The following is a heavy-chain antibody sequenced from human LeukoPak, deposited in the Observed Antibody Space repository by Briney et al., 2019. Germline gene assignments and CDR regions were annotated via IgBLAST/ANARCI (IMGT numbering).Heavy chain of an antibody. CDR2: IIPIFGTA. V-gene: IGHV1-69*13. Sequence: GASVKVSCKASGGTFSSYAISWVRQAPGQGLEWMGGIIPIFGTANYAQTFQGRVTTTADETTSTAYMQLSSLRAEDTAVYYCARGDGSSCCYYHYMDVWGKGTTVTVSS. J-gene: IGHJ6*03. CDR3: ARGDGSSCCYYHYMDV. D-gene: IGHD1-26*01. CDR1: GGTFSSYA.